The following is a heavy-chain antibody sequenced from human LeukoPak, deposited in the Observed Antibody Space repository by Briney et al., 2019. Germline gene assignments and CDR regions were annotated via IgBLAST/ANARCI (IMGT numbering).Heavy chain of an antibody. CDR1: GYTFTSYD. V-gene: IGHV1-8*01. Sequence: GASVKVSCKASGYTFTSYDINWVRQATGQGLEWMGWMNPNSGNTGYAQKFQGRVTMTRNTSISTAYMELSSLRSEDTAVYYCARVPAKRYCSCTSCYSGRFDPWGQGTLVTVSS. D-gene: IGHD2-2*01. CDR2: MNPNSGNT. J-gene: IGHJ5*02. CDR3: ARVPAKRYCSCTSCYSGRFDP.